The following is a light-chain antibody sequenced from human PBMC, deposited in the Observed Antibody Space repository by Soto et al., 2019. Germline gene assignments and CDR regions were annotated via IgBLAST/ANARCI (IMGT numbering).Light chain of an antibody. J-gene: IGKJ2*01. CDR2: AAS. V-gene: IGKV3-20*01. CDR3: QQYGSSPPYS. Sequence: EIVLTQSPGTLSLSPGERATLSCRASRSFASSNLAWYQQKPGQAPRLLIYAASIRATGIPDRFSGSASGTDFSLTISRLDPEDFAVYYCQQYGSSPPYSFGQGTKLEIK. CDR1: RSFASSN.